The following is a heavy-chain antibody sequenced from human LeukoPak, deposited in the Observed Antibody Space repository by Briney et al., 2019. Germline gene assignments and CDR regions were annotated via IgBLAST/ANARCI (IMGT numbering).Heavy chain of an antibody. J-gene: IGHJ2*01. Sequence: SVKVSCKASRGTFSSYAISWVRQPPGQEREWMGRIIPIFGTENYAQKFQGRVTITTDESASTAYMELSRLRSEDTAVYYCARVQIWVFPPPIAGDWYFDLWGRGTLVTVSS. V-gene: IGHV1-69*05. CDR1: RGTFSSYA. CDR2: IIPIFGTE. CDR3: ARVQIWVFPPPIAGDWYFDL. D-gene: IGHD6-13*01.